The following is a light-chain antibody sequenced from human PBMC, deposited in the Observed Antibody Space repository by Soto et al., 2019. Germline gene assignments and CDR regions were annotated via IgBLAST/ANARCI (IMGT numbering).Light chain of an antibody. Sequence: QSALTQPASVSGSPGQSITISCTGTSNDVGLYKYVSWYQQHPGKAPKLIIYEVSNRPSGVSNRFSGSKSGNTASLTISGLQAEDEADYFCSSYASSTALIFGGGTKLPVL. CDR3: SSYASSTALI. CDR1: SNDVGLYKY. J-gene: IGLJ2*01. V-gene: IGLV2-14*01. CDR2: EVS.